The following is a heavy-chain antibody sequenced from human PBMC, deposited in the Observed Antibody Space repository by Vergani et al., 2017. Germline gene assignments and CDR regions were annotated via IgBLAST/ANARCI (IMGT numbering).Heavy chain of an antibody. Sequence: QVQLVESGGGVVQPGRSLRLSCAASGFTFSSYGMHWVRQAPGKGLEWVAVISYDGSNKYYADSVKGRFTISRDNSKNTLYLQMNSLRAEDTAVYYCAREIVVGQFDIWGQGTMVTVSS. J-gene: IGHJ3*02. CDR3: AREIVVGQFDI. CDR1: GFTFSSYG. V-gene: IGHV3-30*03. CDR2: ISYDGSNK. D-gene: IGHD3-22*01.